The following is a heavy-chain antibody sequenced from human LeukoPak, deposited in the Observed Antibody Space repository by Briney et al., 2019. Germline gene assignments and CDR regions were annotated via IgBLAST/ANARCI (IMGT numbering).Heavy chain of an antibody. CDR1: GFMFHDYA. Sequence: AGGPLRLSCAAPGFMFHDYAIHWVRQAPGKGLEWVSLISGDGGRTFYADSVKGRFTISRENSKNSLYLQMNSLRSDDTALYYCARESESSGWYDYWGQGTLVTVSS. V-gene: IGHV3-43*02. J-gene: IGHJ4*02. CDR3: ARESESSGWYDY. D-gene: IGHD6-19*01. CDR2: ISGDGGRT.